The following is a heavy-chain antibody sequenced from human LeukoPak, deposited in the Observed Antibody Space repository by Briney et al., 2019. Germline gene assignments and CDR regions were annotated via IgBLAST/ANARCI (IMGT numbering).Heavy chain of an antibody. CDR1: GFTFSSYS. J-gene: IGHJ6*03. D-gene: IGHD3-3*01. CDR3: AKVGYYDFWSGYLYYMDV. V-gene: IGHV3-21*01. CDR2: ISGNSVHI. Sequence: GGSLRLSCAASGFTFSSYSMNWVRQAPGKGLEWVSSISGNSVHILYADSVKGRFTISRDNAKNSLYLQMNSLRAEDTAVYYCAKVGYYDFWSGYLYYMDVWGKGTTVTVSS.